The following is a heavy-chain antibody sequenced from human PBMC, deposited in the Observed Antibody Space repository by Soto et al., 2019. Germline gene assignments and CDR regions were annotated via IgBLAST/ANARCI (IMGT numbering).Heavy chain of an antibody. CDR3: AKSHTTSGWYVTTDY. CDR2: ISWNSGSI. J-gene: IGHJ4*02. Sequence: EVQLVESGGGLVQPGRSLRLSCAASGFNFDDYAMHWVRQAPGKGLEWVSGISWNSGSIDYADSVKGRFTISRDNAKNSLYLQMNSLRAEDTALYYCAKSHTTSGWYVTTDYWGQGTRVTVSS. V-gene: IGHV3-9*01. CDR1: GFNFDDYA. D-gene: IGHD6-19*01.